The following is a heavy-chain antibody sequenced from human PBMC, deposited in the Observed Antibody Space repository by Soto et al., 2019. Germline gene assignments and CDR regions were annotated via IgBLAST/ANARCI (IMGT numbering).Heavy chain of an antibody. D-gene: IGHD5-18*01. CDR3: ASRGYSYGLYYYGMDV. J-gene: IGHJ6*02. V-gene: IGHV1-69*01. Sequence: QVQLVQSGAEVKKPGSSVKVSCKASGGTFSSYAISWVRQAPGQGLEWMGGIIPIFGTANYAQKFQGRVTISADESTSTAYMELSSLRSEDTAVYYCASRGYSYGLYYYGMDVWGQGTTVTVSS. CDR2: IIPIFGTA. CDR1: GGTFSSYA.